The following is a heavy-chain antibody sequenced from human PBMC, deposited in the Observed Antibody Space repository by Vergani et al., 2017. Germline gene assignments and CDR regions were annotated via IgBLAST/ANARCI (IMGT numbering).Heavy chain of an antibody. J-gene: IGHJ6*03. V-gene: IGHV3-48*04. CDR3: ARETTGTTGRDYYYXMDV. CDR1: GFTFSSYS. D-gene: IGHD1-7*01. Sequence: EVQLVESGGGLVQPGGSLRLSCAASGFTFSSYSMNWVRQAPGKGLEWVSYISSSSSTRYYADSVKGRFTISRDNAKNSLYLQMNSLRAEDTAVYYCARETTGTTGRDYYYXMDVWGKGTTVTVSS. CDR2: ISSSSSTR.